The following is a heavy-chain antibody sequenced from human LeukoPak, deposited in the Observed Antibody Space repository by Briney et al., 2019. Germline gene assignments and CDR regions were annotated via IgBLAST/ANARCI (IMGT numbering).Heavy chain of an antibody. J-gene: IGHJ4*02. CDR2: INHSGST. CDR1: GGSFSGYY. V-gene: IGHV4-34*01. Sequence: SETLSLTCAVYGGSFSGYYWSWIRQPPGKGLEWIGEINHSGSTNYNPSLKSRVTISVDTSKNQFSLKLSSVTAADTAVYYCARGYYNSCGFYHGGRGTVFTVS. CDR3: ARGYYNSCGFYH. D-gene: IGHD3-22*01.